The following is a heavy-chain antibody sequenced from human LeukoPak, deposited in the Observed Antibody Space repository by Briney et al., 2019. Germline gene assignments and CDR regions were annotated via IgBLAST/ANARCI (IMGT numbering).Heavy chain of an antibody. Sequence: PGRSLRLSCAASGFTFSYYAIHWVRQAPGKGLEWLAIISNDGSDTYYADSVKGRFTISRDDSKNTVYLQMNSLRTEDTAVYYCAKCEAKYSSGPSDYWGQGTLVTVSS. CDR3: AKCEAKYSSGPSDY. V-gene: IGHV3-30*18. CDR2: ISNDGSDT. D-gene: IGHD5-18*01. J-gene: IGHJ4*02. CDR1: GFTFSYYA.